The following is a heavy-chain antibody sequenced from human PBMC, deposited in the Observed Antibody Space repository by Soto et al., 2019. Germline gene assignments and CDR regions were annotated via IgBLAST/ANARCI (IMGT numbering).Heavy chain of an antibody. CDR1: GGTFSSYA. CDR3: ARNVGSYDSRGVCFFDY. D-gene: IGHD3-22*01. CDR2: IIPIFGTA. Sequence: QVQLVQSGAEVKKPGSSVKVSCKASGGTFSSYAISWVRQAPGQGLEWMGGIIPIFGTANYAQKFQGRVTITADESTSTAYMELSSLRSEDTAVYYCARNVGSYDSRGVCFFDYWGQGTLVTVSS. V-gene: IGHV1-69*01. J-gene: IGHJ4*02.